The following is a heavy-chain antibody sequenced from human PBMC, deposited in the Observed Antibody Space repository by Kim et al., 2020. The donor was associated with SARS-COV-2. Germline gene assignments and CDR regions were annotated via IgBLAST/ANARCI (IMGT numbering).Heavy chain of an antibody. CDR1: GFTVSSNY. V-gene: IGHV3-53*04. Sequence: GGSLRLSCAASGFTVSSNYMSWVRQAPGKGLEWVSVIYSGGSTYYADSVKGRFTISRHNSKNTLYLQMNSLRAEDTAVYYCTGRVVVVAAAMRGYYGMDVWGQGTTVTVSS. J-gene: IGHJ6*02. D-gene: IGHD2-2*01. CDR3: TGRVVVVAAAMRGYYGMDV. CDR2: IYSGGST.